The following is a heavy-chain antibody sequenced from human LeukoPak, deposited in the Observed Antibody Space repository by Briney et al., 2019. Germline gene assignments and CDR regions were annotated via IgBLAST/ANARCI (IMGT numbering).Heavy chain of an antibody. D-gene: IGHD3-9*01. J-gene: IGHJ4*02. V-gene: IGHV3-21*01. Sequence: SGGSLRLSCAASGFTFSNAWMSWVRQAPGKGVEWVSSIDSSSTYIYYADSVRGRFTISRDNAKNSLYLQMNSLRAEDTAVYYCAKADYDILTGSSYYFDYWGQGTLVTVSS. CDR1: GFTFSNAW. CDR3: AKADYDILTGSSYYFDY. CDR2: IDSSSTYI.